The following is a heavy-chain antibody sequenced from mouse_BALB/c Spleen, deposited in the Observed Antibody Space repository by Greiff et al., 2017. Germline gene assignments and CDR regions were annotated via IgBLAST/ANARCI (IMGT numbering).Heavy chain of an antibody. V-gene: IGHV1S29*02. CDR3: ARPSSYDYDGGVAY. D-gene: IGHD2-4*01. J-gene: IGHJ3*01. Sequence: VQLQQSGPELVKPGASVKISCKASGYTFTDYNMHWVKQSHGKSLEWIGYIYPYNGGTGYNQKFKSKATLTVDNSSSTAYMELRSLTSEDSAVYYCARPSSYDYDGGVAYWGQGTLVTVSA. CDR2: IYPYNGGT. CDR1: GYTFTDYN.